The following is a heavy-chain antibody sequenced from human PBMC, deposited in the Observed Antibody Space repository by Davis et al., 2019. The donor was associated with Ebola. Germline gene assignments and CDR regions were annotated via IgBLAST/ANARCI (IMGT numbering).Heavy chain of an antibody. J-gene: IGHJ5*02. D-gene: IGHD4-17*01. CDR1: GGSFSGYY. Sequence: SETLSLTCAVYGGSFSGYYWGWIRQPPGKGLEWIGEINHSGSTNYNPSLKSRVTISVDTSKNQFSLKLSSVTAADTAVYYCAIIYGDYYNWFDPWGQGTLVAVSS. V-gene: IGHV4-34*01. CDR3: AIIYGDYYNWFDP. CDR2: INHSGST.